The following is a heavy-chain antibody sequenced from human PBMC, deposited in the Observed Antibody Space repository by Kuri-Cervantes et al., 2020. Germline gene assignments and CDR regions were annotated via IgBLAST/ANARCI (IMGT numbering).Heavy chain of an antibody. D-gene: IGHD5-12*01. CDR3: SRPRLGSGYDWGY. V-gene: IGHV3-11*01. CDR1: GFTFSDYY. CDR2: ISSSGSTI. J-gene: IGHJ4*02. Sequence: GESLKISCAASGFTFSDYYMSWIRQAPGKGLEWLSYISSSGSTIYYADSVKGRFTISRDNAKNSLYLQMNSLRAEDTAIYFCSRPRLGSGYDWGYWGQGTLVTVSS.